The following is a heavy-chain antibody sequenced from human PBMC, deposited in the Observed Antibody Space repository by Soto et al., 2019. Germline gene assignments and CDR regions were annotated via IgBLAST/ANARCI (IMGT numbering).Heavy chain of an antibody. V-gene: IGHV3-23*01. D-gene: IGHD2-15*01. CDR2: ISGSGGST. CDR3: AKQGGYNWFDP. Sequence: GGDLRLSCSASGFTFSIYAMSWVRPAPGKGLEWVSAISGSGGSTYYADSVKGRFTISRDNSKNTLYLQMNSLRAEDTAVYYCAKQGGYNWFDPWGQGTLVPVS. CDR1: GFTFSIYA. J-gene: IGHJ5*02.